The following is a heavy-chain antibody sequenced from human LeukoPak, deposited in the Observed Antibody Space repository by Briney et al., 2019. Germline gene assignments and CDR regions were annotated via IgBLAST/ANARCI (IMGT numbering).Heavy chain of an antibody. CDR3: ARRLGGAHFDS. D-gene: IGHD4/OR15-4a*01. V-gene: IGHV5-51*01. CDR2: VYPGDPDT. J-gene: IGHJ4*02. CDR1: GYSFTSYW. Sequence: GESLKISCKGSGYSFTSYWIVWVRRMPGKGLERMGIVYPGDPDTRYSPSFQGQVTISADKSINTAYLQWSSLKASDTAIYCARRLGGAHFDSWGQGTLVTVSS.